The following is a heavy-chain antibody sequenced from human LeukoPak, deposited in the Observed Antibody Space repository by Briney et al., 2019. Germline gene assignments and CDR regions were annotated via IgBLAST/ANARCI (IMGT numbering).Heavy chain of an antibody. CDR2: IYYSGST. J-gene: IGHJ6*03. V-gene: IGHV4-59*01. CDR3: ARRVQYYDFWSGYYSTYYYYYMDV. CDR1: GGSISSYY. Sequence: NSSETLSLTCTVSGGSISSYYWSWIRQPPGKGLEWIGYIYYSGSTNYNPSLKSRVTISVDTSKNQFSLKLSSVTAADTAVYYCARRVQYYDFWSGYYSTYYYYYMDVWGKGTTVTVSS. D-gene: IGHD3-3*01.